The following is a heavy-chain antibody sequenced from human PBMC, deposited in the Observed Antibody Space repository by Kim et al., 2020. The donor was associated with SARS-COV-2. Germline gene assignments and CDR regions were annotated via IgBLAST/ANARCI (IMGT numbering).Heavy chain of an antibody. V-gene: IGHV3-30*18. D-gene: IGHD1-26*01. CDR1: GFTFSTYA. Sequence: GGSLRLSCAASGFTFSTYAMHWVRQAPGKGLEWVAVISYDGSNKYYADSVKGRFTISRDNSKNTLYLQMNSLRAEDTALYYCAKALLRGLNYYYYGVDV. CDR3: AKALLRGLNYYYYGVDV. CDR2: ISYDGSNK. J-gene: IGHJ6*01.